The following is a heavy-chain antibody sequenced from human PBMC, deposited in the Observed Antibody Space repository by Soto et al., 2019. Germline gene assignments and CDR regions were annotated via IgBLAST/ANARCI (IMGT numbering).Heavy chain of an antibody. CDR1: GYTFTSYA. Sequence: ASVKVFCKASGYTFTSYAMHWVRQAPGQRLEWMGWINAGNGNTKYSQKFQGRVTITRDTSASTAYMELSSLRSEDTAVYYCVRDFGDLHDFWSGSDYWGQGIPVTVSS. CDR2: INAGNGNT. J-gene: IGHJ4*02. V-gene: IGHV1-3*01. CDR3: VRDFGDLHDFWSGSDY. D-gene: IGHD3-3*01.